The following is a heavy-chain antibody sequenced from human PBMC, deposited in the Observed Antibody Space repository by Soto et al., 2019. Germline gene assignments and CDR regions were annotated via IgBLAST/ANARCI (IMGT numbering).Heavy chain of an antibody. J-gene: IGHJ4*02. Sequence: GASVKVSCKASGYTFTSYGISWVRQAPGQGLEWMGWISAYNGNTNYAQKLQGRVTMTTDTSTSTAYMELRSLRSDDTAVYYCARDLSPYYYGSGSYSTLDYWGQGTLVTVSS. CDR3: ARDLSPYYYGSGSYSTLDY. V-gene: IGHV1-18*01. CDR2: ISAYNGNT. D-gene: IGHD3-10*01. CDR1: GYTFTSYG.